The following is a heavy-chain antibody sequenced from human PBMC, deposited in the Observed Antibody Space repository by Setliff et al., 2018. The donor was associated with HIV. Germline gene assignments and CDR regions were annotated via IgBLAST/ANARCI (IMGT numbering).Heavy chain of an antibody. CDR3: TTYGDYDEYFDL. D-gene: IGHD4-17*01. CDR1: GFSFSGSA. CDR2: IRSKAYTYAT. J-gene: IGHJ2*01. Sequence: GESLKISCAASGFSFSGSAVHWVRQASGKGLEWVGRIRSKAYTYATAYAATVNGRFTMSRDDSKNTAYLQMNSLKTEDTAVYFCTTYGDYDEYFDLWGRGTLVTVSS. V-gene: IGHV3-73*01.